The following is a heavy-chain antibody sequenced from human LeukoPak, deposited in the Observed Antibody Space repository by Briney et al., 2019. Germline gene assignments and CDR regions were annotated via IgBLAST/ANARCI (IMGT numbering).Heavy chain of an antibody. J-gene: IGHJ5*02. Sequence: SETLSLTCTVSGGSISSYYWNWIRQPPGKGPEWIGYIYYSGSTKSNPSLKSRVTISVDTSKNQFSLKLSSVTAADTAVYYCARQRVGAISWFDPWGQGTLVTVSS. CDR2: IYYSGST. CDR1: GGSISSYY. V-gene: IGHV4-59*08. CDR3: ARQRVGAISWFDP. D-gene: IGHD1-26*01.